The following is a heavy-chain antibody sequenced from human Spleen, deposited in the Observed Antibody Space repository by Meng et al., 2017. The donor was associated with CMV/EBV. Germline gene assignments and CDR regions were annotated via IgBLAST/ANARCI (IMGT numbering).Heavy chain of an antibody. CDR2: INHSGST. CDR1: GGSFSGYY. V-gene: IGHV4-34*01. Sequence: GSLRLSCAVYGGSFSGYYWSWIRQPPGKGLEWIGEINHSGSTNYNPSLKSRVTISVDTSKNQFSLKVSSVTAADTAIYYCMRGGGIGVAGYWGQGTLVTVSS. J-gene: IGHJ4*02. CDR3: MRGGGIGVAGY. D-gene: IGHD6-19*01.